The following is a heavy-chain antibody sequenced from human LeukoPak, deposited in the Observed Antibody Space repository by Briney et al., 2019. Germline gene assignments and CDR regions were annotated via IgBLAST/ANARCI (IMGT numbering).Heavy chain of an antibody. CDR3: ARAPRDSSSSNYMRRFDY. D-gene: IGHD3-22*01. V-gene: IGHV4-38-2*01. CDR2: IYHSGST. CDR1: GYSISSDNY. Sequence: SETLSLTCAVSGYSISSDNYWVWIRQPPGRGLEWTGGIYHSGSTYYNPSLKSRVTMSVDTSKNQFSLKLSSVTAADTAVYYCARAPRDSSSSNYMRRFDYWGQGTLVTVSS. J-gene: IGHJ4*02.